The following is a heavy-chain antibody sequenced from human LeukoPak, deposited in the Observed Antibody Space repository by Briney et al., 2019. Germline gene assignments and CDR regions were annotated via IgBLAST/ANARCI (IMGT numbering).Heavy chain of an antibody. V-gene: IGHV6-1*01. Sequence: SQTRSLTCAISGDCVSRNSAAWNWIRQSPSRGLEWLARASYRSKWYYDYAVSVKSRMSINTDTSKNQFTLQLNSVIPEDTAVYYCVGCSGGSCHSGAFEIWGQGTMVTVSS. D-gene: IGHD2-15*01. J-gene: IGHJ3*02. CDR3: VGCSGGSCHSGAFEI. CDR1: GDCVSRNSAA. CDR2: ASYRSKWYY.